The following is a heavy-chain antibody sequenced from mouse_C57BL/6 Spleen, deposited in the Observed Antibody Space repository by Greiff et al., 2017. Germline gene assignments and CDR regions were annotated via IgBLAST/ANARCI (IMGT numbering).Heavy chain of an antibody. V-gene: IGHV1-9*01. J-gene: IGHJ4*01. CDR3: ARRGYYGSRSYYYAMDY. CDR2: ILPGSGST. Sequence: QVQLKESGAELMKPGASVKLSCKATGYTFTGYWIEWVKQRPGHGLEWIGEILPGSGSTNYNEKFKGKATFTADTSSKAAYMQLSSLTTEDSAIYYCARRGYYGSRSYYYAMDYWGQGTSVTVSS. CDR1: GYTFTGYW. D-gene: IGHD1-1*01.